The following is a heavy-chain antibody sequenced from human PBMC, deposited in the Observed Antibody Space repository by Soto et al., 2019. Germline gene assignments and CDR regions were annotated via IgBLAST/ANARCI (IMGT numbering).Heavy chain of an antibody. V-gene: IGHV4-61*01. CDR3: ASTTAVPHPLLSRYSFDY. CDR2: VYYSGTT. CDR1: GGSVSNKTYY. D-gene: IGHD4-17*01. J-gene: IGHJ4*02. Sequence: SETLSLTCSVSGGSVSNKTYYWSWIRQPPGKRLEWIGYVYYSGTTNYNPSLKSRVTISVDLSKNQFSLGLSSVTTADTALYYCASTTAVPHPLLSRYSFDYWGQGTPASV.